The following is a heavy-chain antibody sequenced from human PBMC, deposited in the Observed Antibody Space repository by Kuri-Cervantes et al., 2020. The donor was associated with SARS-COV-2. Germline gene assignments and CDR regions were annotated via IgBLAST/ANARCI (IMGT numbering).Heavy chain of an antibody. Sequence: LKISCAASGFTFSSYGMHWVRQAPGKGLEWVAVIWPDGNNKFYSDSVRGRFTISRDNSRSTLYLQMNSLRAEDTGVYYCARESAVHGIPWGYDPWGQGTLVTVSS. CDR2: IWPDGNNK. D-gene: IGHD1-1*01. V-gene: IGHV3-33*01. CDR3: ARESAVHGIPWGYDP. CDR1: GFTFSSYG. J-gene: IGHJ5*02.